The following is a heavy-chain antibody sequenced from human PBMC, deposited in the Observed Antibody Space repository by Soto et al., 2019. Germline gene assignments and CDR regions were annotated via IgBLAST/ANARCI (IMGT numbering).Heavy chain of an antibody. CDR2: INGRSNYI. D-gene: IGHD1-26*01. CDR3: AREDGIVGATSAFDY. J-gene: IGHJ4*02. Sequence: LRLSCAASGFTFSTYSMNWVRQAPGKGLEWVSSINGRSNYIYYADSVKGRFTISRDNAKNSLYLQMNSLRAEDTAVYFCAREDGIVGATSAFDYWSVGTVVTSPQ. V-gene: IGHV3-21*01. CDR1: GFTFSTYS.